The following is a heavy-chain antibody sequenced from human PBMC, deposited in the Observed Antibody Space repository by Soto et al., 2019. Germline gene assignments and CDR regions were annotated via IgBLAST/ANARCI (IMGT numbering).Heavy chain of an antibody. Sequence: GASVKVSCKASGYTFTSYYMHWVRQAPAQGLEWMGIINPSGGSTSYAQKLQGRVSMTRDTSTSTVYMELSSLRFEDTAVYYCSSLLYYDILTGYVAVYYYMDVWGKGTTVTVSS. CDR3: SSLLYYDILTGYVAVYYYMDV. J-gene: IGHJ6*03. CDR1: GYTFTSYY. D-gene: IGHD3-9*01. V-gene: IGHV1-46*04. CDR2: INPSGGST.